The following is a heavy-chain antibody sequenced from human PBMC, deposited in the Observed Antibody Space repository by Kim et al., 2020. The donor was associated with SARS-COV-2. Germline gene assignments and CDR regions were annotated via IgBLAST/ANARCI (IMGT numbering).Heavy chain of an antibody. Sequence: KSRVTMSVDTSKNQFSLKLSSVTAADTAVYYCARQIGITMIVVVISTYFDYWGQGTLVTVSS. J-gene: IGHJ4*02. V-gene: IGHV4-39*01. CDR3: ARQIGITMIVVVISTYFDY. D-gene: IGHD3-22*01.